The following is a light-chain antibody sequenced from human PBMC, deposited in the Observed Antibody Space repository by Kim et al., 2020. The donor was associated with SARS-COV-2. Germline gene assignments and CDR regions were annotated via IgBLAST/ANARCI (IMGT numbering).Light chain of an antibody. Sequence: ASLVDRVTITCRVSQDISSYVAWYQQRPGKGPKLLIYGASTLQSGVPSRFSGSGSGTDFTLTISSLQPEDFAVYYCQQLQAYPLTFGGGTKVDIK. V-gene: IGKV1-9*01. CDR1: QDISSY. J-gene: IGKJ4*01. CDR3: QQLQAYPLT. CDR2: GAS.